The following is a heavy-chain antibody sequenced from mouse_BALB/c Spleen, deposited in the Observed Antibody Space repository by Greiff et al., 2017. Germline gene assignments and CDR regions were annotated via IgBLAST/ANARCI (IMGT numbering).Heavy chain of an antibody. V-gene: IGHV5-15*02. CDR1: GFTFSDYG. D-gene: IGHD2-3*01. CDR3: ARGDDGYYPY. Sequence: EVKLVESGGGLVQPGGSRKLSCAASGFTFSDYGMAWVRQAPGKGPEWVAFISNLAYSIYYADTVTGRFTISRENAKNTLYLEMSSLRSEDTAMYYCARGDDGYYPYWGQGTLVTVSA. J-gene: IGHJ3*01. CDR2: ISNLAYSI.